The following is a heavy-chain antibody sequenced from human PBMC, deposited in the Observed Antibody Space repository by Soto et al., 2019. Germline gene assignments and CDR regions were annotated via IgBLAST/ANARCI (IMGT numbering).Heavy chain of an antibody. CDR2: IYYSGST. J-gene: IGHJ5*02. CDR1: GGSISSSIYY. Sequence: SETLSLTCTVSGGSISSSIYYWGWIREPPGKGLEWIGSIYYSGSTYYNPSLKSRVTICVDTSENQFSLKLSSVTAADTAVYYCASLYGDYVDNWFDPWGQGTLVTVSS. D-gene: IGHD4-17*01. V-gene: IGHV4-39*01. CDR3: ASLYGDYVDNWFDP.